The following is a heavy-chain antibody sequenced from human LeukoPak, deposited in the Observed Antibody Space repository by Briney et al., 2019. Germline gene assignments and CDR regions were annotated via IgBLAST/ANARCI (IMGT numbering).Heavy chain of an antibody. D-gene: IGHD6-19*01. CDR3: ARHEGSSGWYNY. CDR2: IYDSGTT. V-gene: IGHV4-59*08. Sequence: SETLSLTCTVSGASIITYYWSWIRQSPGKGLEWIAYIYDSGTTSVTTKYNPSLKSRVTISVDTSKNQLSLRLTSVTAADTAVYYCARHEGSSGWYNYWGQGTRVTVSS. J-gene: IGHJ4*02. CDR1: GASIITYY.